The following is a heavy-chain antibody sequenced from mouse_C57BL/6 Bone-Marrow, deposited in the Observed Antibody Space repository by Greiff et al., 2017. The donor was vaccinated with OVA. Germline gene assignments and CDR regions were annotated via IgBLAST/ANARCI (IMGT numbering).Heavy chain of an antibody. CDR3: ARHGYCYWAWFAY. Sequence: EVKLVESGGGLVQPGGSLKLSCAASGFTFSDYYMYWVRQTPEKRLEWVAYISNGGGSTYYPDTVKGRFTISRDNAKNSLDLQMSRLKSEDTAMYYFARHGYCYWAWFAYWGQGTLVTGSA. CDR2: ISNGGGST. V-gene: IGHV5-12*01. J-gene: IGHJ3*01. CDR1: GFTFSDYY. D-gene: IGHD2-12*01.